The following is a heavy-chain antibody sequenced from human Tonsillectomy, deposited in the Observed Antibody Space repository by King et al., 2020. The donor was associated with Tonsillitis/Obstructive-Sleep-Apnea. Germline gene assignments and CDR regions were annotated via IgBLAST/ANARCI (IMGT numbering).Heavy chain of an antibody. V-gene: IGHV3-20*04. CDR3: ARDPHYDIVTDYSPFGYYYYMDV. CDR2: INWNGGST. CDR1: GFTFDDYG. J-gene: IGHJ6*03. D-gene: IGHD3-9*01. Sequence: QLVQSGGGVVRPGGSLRLSCAASGFTFDDYGMSWVRQAPGKGLEWVSGINWNGGSTGYADSVKGRFTISRDNAKNSLYLQLNSLRAEDTAFYYCARDPHYDIVTDYSPFGYYYYMDVWGNGTTVTVSS.